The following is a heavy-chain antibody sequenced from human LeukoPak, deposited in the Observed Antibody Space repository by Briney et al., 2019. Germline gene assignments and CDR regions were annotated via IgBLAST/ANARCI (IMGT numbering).Heavy chain of an antibody. CDR2: INWNGGST. V-gene: IGHV3-20*04. J-gene: IGHJ4*02. Sequence: RPGGSLRLSCAASGFTFDDYGMSWVRQAPGKGLEWVSGINWNGGSTGYADSVKGRFTISRDNAKNSLYLQMNNLRAEDTALYYCAREHCSGGSCRDDYWGQGTLVTVSS. CDR1: GFTFDDYG. CDR3: AREHCSGGSCRDDY. D-gene: IGHD2-15*01.